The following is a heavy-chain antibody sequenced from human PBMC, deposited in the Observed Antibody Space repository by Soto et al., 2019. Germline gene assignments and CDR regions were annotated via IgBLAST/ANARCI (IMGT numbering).Heavy chain of an antibody. CDR1: GFTFSSYA. Sequence: GGSLRLSCASSGFTFSSYAMHWVRQAPGKGLEWVAVISYDGSNKYYADSVKGRFTISRDNSKNTLYLQMNSLRAEDTAVYYCARLGDPDYWGQGTLVTVSS. D-gene: IGHD3-16*01. V-gene: IGHV3-30-3*01. CDR3: ARLGDPDY. CDR2: ISYDGSNK. J-gene: IGHJ4*02.